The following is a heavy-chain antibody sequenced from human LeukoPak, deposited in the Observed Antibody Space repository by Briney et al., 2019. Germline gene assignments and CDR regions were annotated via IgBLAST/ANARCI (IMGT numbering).Heavy chain of an antibody. J-gene: IGHJ6*04. Sequence: GGSLRLSCAASGFTFSSYSMNWVRQAPGKGLEWVSSISSSSSYIYYAGSVKGRFTISRDNAKNSLYLQMNSLRAEDTAVYYCAKIAVARTDVWGKGTTVTVSS. CDR2: ISSSSSYI. CDR1: GFTFSSYS. V-gene: IGHV3-21*01. D-gene: IGHD6-19*01. CDR3: AKIAVARTDV.